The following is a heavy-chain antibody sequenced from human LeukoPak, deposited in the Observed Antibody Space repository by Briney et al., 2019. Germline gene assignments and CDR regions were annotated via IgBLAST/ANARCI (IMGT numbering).Heavy chain of an antibody. D-gene: IGHD6-6*01. CDR3: AKTRYSSSSHFDY. CDR1: GGSISSGGYY. Sequence: PSETLSLACTVSGGSISSGGYYWSWIRQHPGKGLEWIGYIYYSGSTYYNPSLKSRVTISVDTSKNQFSLKLSSVTAADTAVYYCAKTRYSSSSHFDYWGQGILVTVSS. CDR2: IYYSGST. V-gene: IGHV4-31*03. J-gene: IGHJ4*02.